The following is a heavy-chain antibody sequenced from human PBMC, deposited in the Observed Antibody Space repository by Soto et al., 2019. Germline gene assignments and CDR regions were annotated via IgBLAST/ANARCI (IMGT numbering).Heavy chain of an antibody. CDR3: AKCRNEWLLSSHYYYLDV. CDR2: ISGSGGST. CDR1: GFTFSSYA. J-gene: IGHJ6*03. D-gene: IGHD3-3*01. V-gene: IGHV3-23*01. Sequence: GGSLRLSCAASGFTFSSYAMSWVRQAPGKGLEWVSAISGSGGSTYYADSVKGRFTISRDNSKNTLYLQMNSLRAEDTAVYYCAKCRNEWLLSSHYYYLDVWGKGTTVTVS.